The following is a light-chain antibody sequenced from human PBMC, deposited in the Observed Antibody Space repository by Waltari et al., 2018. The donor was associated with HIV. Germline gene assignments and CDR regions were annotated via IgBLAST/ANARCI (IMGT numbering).Light chain of an antibody. CDR1: QDITTR. Sequence: DIQMTQSPSSVSGSVGDRVTIACRASQDITTRLAWYQQEPGKAPNLLIYAASSLRGGVPSRFSGSGSGTDFNLTITNLRPEDSATYYCQQANSFPLTFGQGTKVEIK. J-gene: IGKJ2*01. CDR2: AAS. CDR3: QQANSFPLT. V-gene: IGKV1-12*01.